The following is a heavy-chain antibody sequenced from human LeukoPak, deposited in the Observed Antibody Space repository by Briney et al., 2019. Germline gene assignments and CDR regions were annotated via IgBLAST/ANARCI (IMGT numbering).Heavy chain of an antibody. J-gene: IGHJ4*02. Sequence: SETLSLTCTVSGGSISSGNYFWSWIRQPPGKGLEWIGYIYHGGSTYYNPSLKSRVTISIDRSENQFSLKLSSVTAADTAVYYCARSGTTYYYGSGSYESDYWGQGTLVTVSS. D-gene: IGHD3-10*01. CDR2: IYHGGST. CDR1: GGSISSGNYF. CDR3: ARSGTTYYYGSGSYESDY. V-gene: IGHV4-30-2*01.